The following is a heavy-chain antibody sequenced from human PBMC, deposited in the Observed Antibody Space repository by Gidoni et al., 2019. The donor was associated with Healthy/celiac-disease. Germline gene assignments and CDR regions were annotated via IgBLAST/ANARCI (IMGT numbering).Heavy chain of an antibody. V-gene: IGHV4-34*01. Sequence: QVQLQQWGAGLLKPSETLSLTCAVYGGSFSGYYWSWIRQPPGKGLEWIGEINHSGSTNYNPSLKSRVTISVDTSKNQFSLKLSSVTAADTAVYYCARGPLMVYAIGPRRNNWFDPWGQGTLVTVSS. J-gene: IGHJ5*02. CDR2: INHSGST. D-gene: IGHD2-8*01. CDR3: ARGPLMVYAIGPRRNNWFDP. CDR1: GGSFSGYY.